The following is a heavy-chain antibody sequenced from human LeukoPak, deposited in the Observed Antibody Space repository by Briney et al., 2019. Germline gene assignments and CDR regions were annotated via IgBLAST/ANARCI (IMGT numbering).Heavy chain of an antibody. Sequence: PGGSLRLSCAASGFTFSDYYMSWIRQAPGKGLEWVSYISSSSSTIYYADSVKGRFTISRDNAKNSLYLQMNSLRAEDTAVYYCSVNPRRFPTDVWGKGTTVTVSS. CDR2: ISSSSSTI. D-gene: IGHD3-3*01. J-gene: IGHJ6*04. CDR1: GFTFSDYY. CDR3: SVNPRRFPTDV. V-gene: IGHV3-11*04.